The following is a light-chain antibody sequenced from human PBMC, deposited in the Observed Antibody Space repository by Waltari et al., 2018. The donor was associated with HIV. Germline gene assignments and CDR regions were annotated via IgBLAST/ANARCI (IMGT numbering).Light chain of an antibody. Sequence: QSVLTQPPSVSGAPGQRVTISCPGSSSHIGAGYDVHWFQQLPGTAPKLLIYGNTNRPSGVPDRFSGSKSGTSASLAITGLQAEDEADYYCQSYDSGLTAYVFGTGTKVTVL. CDR1: SSHIGAGYD. CDR3: QSYDSGLTAYV. CDR2: GNT. V-gene: IGLV1-40*01. J-gene: IGLJ1*01.